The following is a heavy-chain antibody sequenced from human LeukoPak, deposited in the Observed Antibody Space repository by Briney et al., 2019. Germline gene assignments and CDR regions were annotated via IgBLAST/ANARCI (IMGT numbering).Heavy chain of an antibody. D-gene: IGHD3-10*01. CDR3: ARGPLVRGVISNYYYYYMDV. CDR1: GGSISSYY. CDR2: IYYSGST. V-gene: IGHV4-59*01. Sequence: PSETLSLTCTVSGGSISSYYWSWIWQPPGKGLEWIGYIYYSGSTNYNPSLESRVTISVDTSKNQFSLKLSSVTAADTAVYYCARGPLVRGVISNYYYYYMDVWGKGTTVTVSS. J-gene: IGHJ6*03.